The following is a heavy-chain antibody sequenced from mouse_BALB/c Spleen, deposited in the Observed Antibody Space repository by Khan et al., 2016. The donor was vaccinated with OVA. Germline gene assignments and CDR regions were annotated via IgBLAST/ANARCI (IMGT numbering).Heavy chain of an antibody. J-gene: IGHJ3*01. CDR1: GYTFTNYV. Sequence: VQLQQSGPELVEPGASVKMSCKASGYTFTNYVMHWVKQKPGQGLEWIGYINPYNAGTRYNEKFKGKATLTSDISSTTAYMELSSLTSEDSAVYYGAREASSWDSSFPCWGQGTLFTVSA. CDR3: AREASSWDSSFPC. V-gene: IGHV1S136*01. CDR2: INPYNAGT. D-gene: IGHD4-1*01.